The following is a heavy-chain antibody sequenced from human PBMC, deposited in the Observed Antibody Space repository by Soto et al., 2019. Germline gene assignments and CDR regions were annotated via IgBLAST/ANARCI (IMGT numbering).Heavy chain of an antibody. Sequence: KLVESGGGLVQPGGSLRLSCAASGFIVSSKYMSWVRQAPGKGLEWVSVLYGSGDTYYADSVRGRFTISRDSSKNTLYLQMNRLRVDDTGVYYCAKAVLQWQKVEWFDHWGQVALVSVSS. CDR2: LYGSGDT. V-gene: IGHV3-66*01. J-gene: IGHJ5*02. D-gene: IGHD4-4*01. CDR1: GFIVSSKY. CDR3: AKAVLQWQKVEWFDH.